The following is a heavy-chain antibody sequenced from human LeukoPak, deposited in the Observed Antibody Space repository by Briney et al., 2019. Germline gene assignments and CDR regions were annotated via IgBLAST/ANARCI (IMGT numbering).Heavy chain of an antibody. CDR1: GFTFSSHW. J-gene: IGHJ6*04. Sequence: GGSQRLACAASGFTFSSHWMSWVRQAPGKGREWVAYIKKDGSEKYYVDSVKGRFTISRDNAKNSLYLQMNSLRAEDTAVYYCAELGITMIGGVWGKGTTVTISS. CDR2: IKKDGSEK. CDR3: AELGITMIGGV. D-gene: IGHD3-10*02. V-gene: IGHV3-7*01.